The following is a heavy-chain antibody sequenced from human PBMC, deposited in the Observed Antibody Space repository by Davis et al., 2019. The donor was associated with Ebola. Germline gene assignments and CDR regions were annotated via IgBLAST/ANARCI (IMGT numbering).Heavy chain of an antibody. CDR3: AREAYDGEYFQH. Sequence: GESLKISCAASGFTFSSYAMHWVRQAPGKGLEWVAVISYDGSNKYYEDSVKGRFTISRDNSKNTLYLQMNSLRAEDTAVYYCAREAYDGEYFQHWGQGTLVTVSS. J-gene: IGHJ1*01. D-gene: IGHD5-12*01. CDR1: GFTFSSYA. V-gene: IGHV3-30-3*01. CDR2: ISYDGSNK.